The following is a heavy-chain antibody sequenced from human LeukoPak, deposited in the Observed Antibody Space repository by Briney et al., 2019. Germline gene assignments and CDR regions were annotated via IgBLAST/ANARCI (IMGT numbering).Heavy chain of an antibody. Sequence: SVKVSCKASGGTFSSYAISWVRQAPGQGLEWKGGIIPIFGTANYAQKFQGRVTITADKSTSTAYMELSSLRSEDTAVYYCARSRVVTAYDAFDIWGQGTMVTVSS. D-gene: IGHD2-21*02. CDR3: ARSRVVTAYDAFDI. V-gene: IGHV1-69*06. CDR1: GGTFSSYA. CDR2: IIPIFGTA. J-gene: IGHJ3*02.